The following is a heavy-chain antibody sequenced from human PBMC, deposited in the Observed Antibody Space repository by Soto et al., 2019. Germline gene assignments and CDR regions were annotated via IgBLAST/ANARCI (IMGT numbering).Heavy chain of an antibody. CDR1: GYTFTGYY. V-gene: IGHV1-2*04. Sequence: QVQLVQSGAEVKKPGASVKVSCKASGYTFTGYYMHWVRQAPGQGLEWMGWINPNSGGTNYAQKFQGCVTMTRDTSISTAYMELSRLRSDDTAVYYCARDRPHGEDYYGMDVWGQGTTVTVSS. CDR3: ARDRPHGEDYYGMDV. D-gene: IGHD4-17*01. J-gene: IGHJ6*02. CDR2: INPNSGGT.